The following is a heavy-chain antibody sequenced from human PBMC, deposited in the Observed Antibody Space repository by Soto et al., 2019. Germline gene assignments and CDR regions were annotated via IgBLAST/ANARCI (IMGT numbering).Heavy chain of an antibody. CDR3: ARGYSGYDFGYDFDY. CDR2: ISSNGSNK. CDR1: GFTFSSYG. Sequence: QVQLVESGGGVVQPGRSLRLSCAASGFTFSSYGMHWVRQAPGKGLEWVAVISSNGSNKFYADSVKGRFTISRDNSKNTLYLQMNSLRTEDTAVYYCARGYSGYDFGYDFDYWGQGTLVTVSS. J-gene: IGHJ4*02. V-gene: IGHV3-30*03. D-gene: IGHD5-12*01.